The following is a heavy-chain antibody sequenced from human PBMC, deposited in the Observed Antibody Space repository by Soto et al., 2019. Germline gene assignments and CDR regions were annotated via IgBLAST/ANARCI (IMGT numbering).Heavy chain of an antibody. CDR2: VRGDFVTT. V-gene: IGHV3-23*01. CDR1: GFTFSSYG. J-gene: IGHJ4*02. Sequence: GGSLRLSCAASGFTFSSYGMHWVRQAPGKGLEWVSGVRGDFVTTPYADSVKGRFTISRDNSKNTLYPQMNSLRAEDTAIYYCVKEGKMGVEGFDFWGQVPLVTVSS. D-gene: IGHD1-26*01. CDR3: VKEGKMGVEGFDF.